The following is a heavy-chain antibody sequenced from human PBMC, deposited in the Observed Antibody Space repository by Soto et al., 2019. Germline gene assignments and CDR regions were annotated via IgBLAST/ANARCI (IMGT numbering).Heavy chain of an antibody. CDR3: SADHPHMAMGWPV. D-gene: IGHD1-26*01. V-gene: IGHV1-58*02. Sequence: SVKVSCKASGFDFGSFGIQFLRQTRGRGLEWIGWIVVVSGSTDYARQFQGRVAISRDMSSSTAYLDLYDLKSDDTAVYFCSADHPHMAMGWPVWGQGTTVTVSS. CDR1: GFDFGSFG. J-gene: IGHJ6*02. CDR2: IVVVSGST.